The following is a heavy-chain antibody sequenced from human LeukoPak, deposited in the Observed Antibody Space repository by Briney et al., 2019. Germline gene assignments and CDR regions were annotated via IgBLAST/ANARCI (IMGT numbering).Heavy chain of an antibody. D-gene: IGHD3-22*01. CDR2: IRYDGSNK. J-gene: IGHJ4*02. V-gene: IGHV3-30*02. CDR1: GFTFSSYG. CDR3: ARDRSQSYYYDSSGQFGDHFDY. Sequence: PGGSLRLSCAASGFTFSSYGMHWVRQAPGKGLEWVAFIRYDGSNKYYADSVKGRFTISRDNAKNSLYLQMNSLRAEDTAVYYCARDRSQSYYYDSSGQFGDHFDYWGQGTLVTVSS.